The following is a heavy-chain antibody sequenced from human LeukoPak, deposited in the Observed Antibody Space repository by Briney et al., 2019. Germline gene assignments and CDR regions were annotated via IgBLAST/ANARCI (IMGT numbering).Heavy chain of an antibody. CDR2: KYNSGST. D-gene: IGHD6-19*01. CDR1: GVSISSYN. CDR3: AGGNYRYSSGCLDVFDI. Sequence: SQTLSLTCAVSGVSISSYNSSWIRQPPGKGREWIVGKYNSGSTNNNPSLKSRVTISVDTSTNQFSLKLSSVTAADTAVYYCAGGNYRYSSGCLDVFDISGQGTMVTVSS. V-gene: IGHV4-59*08. J-gene: IGHJ3*02.